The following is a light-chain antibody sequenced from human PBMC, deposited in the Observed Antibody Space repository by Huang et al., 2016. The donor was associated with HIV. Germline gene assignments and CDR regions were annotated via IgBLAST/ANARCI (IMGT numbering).Light chain of an antibody. CDR1: QSVSTY. Sequence: EVVLTQSPATLSLSPGERATLSCRASQSVSTYLAWYQQKPGQAPRLLIYDAASRATGIPARFSGSGAGTDFTLTISSLEPEDFAVYYWQQRSNWGITFGQGTRLEIK. CDR3: QQRSNWGIT. V-gene: IGKV3-11*01. J-gene: IGKJ5*01. CDR2: DAA.